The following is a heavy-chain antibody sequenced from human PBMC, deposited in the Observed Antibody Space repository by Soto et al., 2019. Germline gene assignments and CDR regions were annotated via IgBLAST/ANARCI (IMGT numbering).Heavy chain of an antibody. V-gene: IGHV1-2*02. CDR3: ARVPILGPTGDFDY. CDR2: ITPRSGEV. J-gene: IGHJ4*02. D-gene: IGHD1-26*01. CDR1: GYTFTDYH. Sequence: QVHLVQSGAEVKRPGDSVKVSCQASGYTFTDYHIRWVRQAPGQGLEWMGRITPRSGEVYYSPKFQGRVTLTRDTSISTAYMELTTLKFDDSAVYYCARVPILGPTGDFDYWGQGTLATVSS.